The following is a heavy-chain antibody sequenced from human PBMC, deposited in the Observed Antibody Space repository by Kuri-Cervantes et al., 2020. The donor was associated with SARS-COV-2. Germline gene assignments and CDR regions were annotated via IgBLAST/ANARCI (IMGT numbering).Heavy chain of an antibody. CDR3: ARGRYCSGGSCYRYYYYGMDV. CDR2: INHSGST. D-gene: IGHD2-15*01. J-gene: IGHJ6*02. Sequence: SGTLSLTCAVYGGSFSGYYWSWIRQPPGKGLEWIGEINHSGSTNYNPSLKSRVTISVDTSKNQFSLKLSSVTAADTAVYYCARGRYCSGGSCYRYYYYGMDVWGQGTTVTVSS. V-gene: IGHV4-34*01. CDR1: GGSFSGYY.